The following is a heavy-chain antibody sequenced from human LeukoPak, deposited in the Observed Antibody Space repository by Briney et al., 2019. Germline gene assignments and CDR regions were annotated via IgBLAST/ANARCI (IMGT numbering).Heavy chain of an antibody. CDR2: MNPNSGNT. J-gene: IGHJ4*02. CDR3: ARGTKLWSVAVDY. D-gene: IGHD2-21*01. Sequence: ASVKVSCKASGYTFTSYDINWLRQATGQWLEWMGWMNPNSGNTGYAQKFQGRVTMTRNTSISTAYMELSSLRSEDTAVYYCARGTKLWSVAVDYWGQGTLVTVSS. V-gene: IGHV1-8*01. CDR1: GYTFTSYD.